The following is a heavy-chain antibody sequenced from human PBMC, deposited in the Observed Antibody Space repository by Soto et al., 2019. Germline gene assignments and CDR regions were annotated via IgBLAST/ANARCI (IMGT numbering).Heavy chain of an antibody. D-gene: IGHD2-15*01. CDR3: ARDAGSSGAFDI. V-gene: IGHV4-59*01. CDR1: GGSISSYY. J-gene: IGHJ3*02. Sequence: QVQLQESGPGLVKPSETLSLTCTVSGGSISSYYWSWIRQPPGKGLEWIGYIYYSGSTNYNPSLRRRXXIXVXTSKNQVPLKLSSVTAADTAVYYWARDAGSSGAFDIWGQGTMVTVSS. CDR2: IYYSGST.